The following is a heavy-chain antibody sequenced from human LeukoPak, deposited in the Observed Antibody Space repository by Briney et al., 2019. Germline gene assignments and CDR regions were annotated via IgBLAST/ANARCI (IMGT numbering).Heavy chain of an antibody. CDR1: GYTFTTYH. J-gene: IGHJ4*02. D-gene: IGHD6-25*01. CDR3: ARTTSFTASGYDY. CDR2: MNPNSGDR. Sequence: GASVKVSCRASGYTFTTYHINWVRQAPGQGLEWMGWMNPNSGDRDYAQKFQGRVTITTDTSIGTAYMELSSLRSEDTAVYFCARTTSFTASGYDYWGQGTLVTISS. V-gene: IGHV1-8*03.